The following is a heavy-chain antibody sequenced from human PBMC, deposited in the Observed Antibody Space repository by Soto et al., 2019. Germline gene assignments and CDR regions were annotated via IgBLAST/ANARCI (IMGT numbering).Heavy chain of an antibody. CDR1: GGTFSGYA. D-gene: IGHD1-20*01. CDR2: IIPILGIT. J-gene: IGHJ1*01. V-gene: IGHV1-69*01. Sequence: QAHLMQSGAEVKKPGSSVKVSCKASGGTFSGYAISWVRQRPGRGLEWMGGIIPILGITSYAEKFQGRITLAADGSTGTALMDRRSLLSEGTAVYYCARDPRSITGTTSSEDFQYWGPGTLVSVSS. CDR3: ARDPRSITGTTSSEDFQY.